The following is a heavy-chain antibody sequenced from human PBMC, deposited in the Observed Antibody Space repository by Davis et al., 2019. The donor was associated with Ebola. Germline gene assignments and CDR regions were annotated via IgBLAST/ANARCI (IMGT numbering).Heavy chain of an antibody. J-gene: IGHJ3*02. V-gene: IGHV3-23*01. CDR3: AKDGTSSRGSHAFDI. CDR2: IDGSGVRT. CDR1: GFTFSTYA. Sequence: GESLKISCAASGFTFSTYAISWVRQAPGKGLEWVSTIDGSGVRTYYADSVKGRFTISRDNSKNTLYLQLNSLRADDTAVYYCAKDGTSSRGSHAFDIWGQGTMVTVSS. D-gene: IGHD6-6*01.